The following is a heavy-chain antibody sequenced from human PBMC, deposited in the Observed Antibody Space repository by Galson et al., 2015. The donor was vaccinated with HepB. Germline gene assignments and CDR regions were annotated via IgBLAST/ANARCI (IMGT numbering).Heavy chain of an antibody. V-gene: IGHV2-70*11. CDR3: ARTTIVGATIVDY. CDR2: IDWDDDK. D-gene: IGHD1-26*01. Sequence: PALVKPTQTLTLTCTFSGFSLSTSGMCVSWLRQPPGKALEWLARIDWDDDKYYSTSLKTRLTMSKDTSKKQVVLTMTNMDPVDTATYYCARTTIVGATIVDYWGQGTLVTVSS. J-gene: IGHJ4*02. CDR1: GFSLSTSGMC.